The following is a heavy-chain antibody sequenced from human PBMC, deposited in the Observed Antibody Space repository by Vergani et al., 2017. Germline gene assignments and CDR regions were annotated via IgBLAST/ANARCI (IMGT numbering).Heavy chain of an antibody. Sequence: VQLVESGGGLVQPEGSLRLSCAVSGFIVSSHYMTWVRQAPGKGLEWVAVIHSGGSIFYADSVMGRFTISRDRSKNTLDLHMNSLKAEDTAVYYCARELFHSGAGSPQRRGPWDYWGQRVLVTVSS. CDR3: ARELFHSGAGSPQRRGPWDY. V-gene: IGHV3-66*01. D-gene: IGHD3-10*01. J-gene: IGHJ4*02. CDR1: GFIVSSHY. CDR2: IHSGGSI.